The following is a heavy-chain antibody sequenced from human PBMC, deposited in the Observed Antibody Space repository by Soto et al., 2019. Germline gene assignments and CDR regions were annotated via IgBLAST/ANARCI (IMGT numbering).Heavy chain of an antibody. CDR3: ARDSGVYGDYAPRR. CDR1: GGTFSSYT. Sequence: QVQLVQSGAEVKKPRSSVKVSCKASGGTFSSYTISWVRQAPGQGLEWMGRIIPILGIANYAQKFQGRVTITADKSTSAACLELSSLRSADTAVYYCARDSGVYGDYAPRRWGQGPLATVSS. CDR2: IIPILGIA. J-gene: IGHJ4*02. D-gene: IGHD4-17*01. V-gene: IGHV1-69*08.